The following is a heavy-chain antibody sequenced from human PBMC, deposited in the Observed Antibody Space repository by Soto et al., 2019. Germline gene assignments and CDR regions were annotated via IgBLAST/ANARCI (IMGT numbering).Heavy chain of an antibody. D-gene: IGHD2-15*01. CDR1: GYSFTSYW. V-gene: IGHV5-51*01. Sequence: GESLKISCKGSGYSFTSYWIGWVRQMPGKGLEWMGIIYPGDSDTRYSPSFQGQVTISADKSISTAYLQWSSLKASDTAMYYCAMYCKGGSCYFDVLAICTQRTIVTVSS. CDR3: AMYCKGGSCYFDVLAI. CDR2: IYPGDSDT. J-gene: IGHJ3*02.